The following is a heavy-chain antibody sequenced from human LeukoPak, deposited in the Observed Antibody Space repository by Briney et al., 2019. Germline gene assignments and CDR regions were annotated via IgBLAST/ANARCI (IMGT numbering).Heavy chain of an antibody. CDR1: GGSISSYY. CDR2: IYTSGST. D-gene: IGHD2-15*01. V-gene: IGHV4-4*09. CDR3: ARLSCSGGSCYSTDYYMDV. Sequence: SETLSLTCTVSGGSISSYYWSWIRQPPGKGLEWIGYIYTSGSTNYNPSFKSRVTISVDTSKNQFSLKLGSVTAADTAVYYCARLSCSGGSCYSTDYYMDVWGKGTTVTVSS. J-gene: IGHJ6*03.